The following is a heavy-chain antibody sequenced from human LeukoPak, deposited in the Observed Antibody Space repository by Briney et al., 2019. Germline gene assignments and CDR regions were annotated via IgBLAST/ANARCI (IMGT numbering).Heavy chain of an antibody. D-gene: IGHD3-22*01. Sequence: PGGSLRLSCAASGFTFSSYAMSWVRQAPGKGLEWVSGISTSGGTTSYADSVKGRFTISRDNPRNTLYMQMNTLRAEDTAVYYCAIMHRYYDGSGYWVQWGQGTLVTVSS. CDR1: GFTFSSYA. J-gene: IGHJ4*02. V-gene: IGHV3-23*01. CDR2: ISTSGGTT. CDR3: AIMHRYYDGSGYWVQ.